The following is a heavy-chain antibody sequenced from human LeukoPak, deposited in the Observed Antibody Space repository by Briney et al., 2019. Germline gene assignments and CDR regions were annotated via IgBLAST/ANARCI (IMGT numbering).Heavy chain of an antibody. CDR1: GGSISSSSYY. Sequence: PSETLSLTCTVSGGSISSSSYYWGWIRQPPGKGLEWIGSIYYSGSTYYNPSLKSRVTISVDTSKNQFSLKLSSVTAADTAVYYCARLAPSYDSSGYLAAGYFDYWGQGTLVTVSS. CDR3: ARLAPSYDSSGYLAAGYFDY. J-gene: IGHJ4*02. V-gene: IGHV4-39*01. D-gene: IGHD3-22*01. CDR2: IYYSGST.